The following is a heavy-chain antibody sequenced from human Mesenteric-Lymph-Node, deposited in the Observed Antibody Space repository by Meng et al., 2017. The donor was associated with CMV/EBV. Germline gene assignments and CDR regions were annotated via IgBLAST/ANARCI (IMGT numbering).Heavy chain of an antibody. Sequence: GESLKISCAASGFTFSSYVMHWVRQAPGKGLEWVALIRYDESNQYYAGSVKGRFTISRDNSKNTLYLQMNSLRAEDTAVYYCARDWCIAAAGTELWGQGTLVTVSS. J-gene: IGHJ4*02. V-gene: IGHV3-30*02. CDR2: IRYDESNQ. CDR1: GFTFSSYV. D-gene: IGHD6-13*01. CDR3: ARDWCIAAAGTEL.